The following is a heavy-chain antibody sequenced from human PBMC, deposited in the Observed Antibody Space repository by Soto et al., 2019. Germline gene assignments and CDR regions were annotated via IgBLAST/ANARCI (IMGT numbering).Heavy chain of an antibody. J-gene: IGHJ3*02. V-gene: IGHV4-59*01. CDR3: AREASYYDFWSGYQPHASDI. Sequence: SETLSPTCTVSGGSISSYYWSWIRQPPGKGLEWIGYIYYSGSTNYNPSLKSRVTISVDTSKNQFSLKLSSVTAADTAVYYCAREASYYDFWSGYQPHASDIWGQGTMVTVSS. D-gene: IGHD3-3*01. CDR1: GGSISSYY. CDR2: IYYSGST.